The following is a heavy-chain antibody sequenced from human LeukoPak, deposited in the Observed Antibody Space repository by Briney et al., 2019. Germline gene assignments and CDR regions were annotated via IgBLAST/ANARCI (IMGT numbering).Heavy chain of an antibody. V-gene: IGHV4-39*01. D-gene: IGHD3-10*01. Sequence: SETLSLTCTVSGGSISSSSYFWGWIRQPPGKGLEWIGSIYYSGSIYYNPSLKSRVTISVDTSNNQFSLMLSSVTAADTAVYYCVRITSPGYWGQGTLVTVSS. CDR1: GGSISSSSYF. CDR2: IYYSGSI. CDR3: VRITSPGY. J-gene: IGHJ4*02.